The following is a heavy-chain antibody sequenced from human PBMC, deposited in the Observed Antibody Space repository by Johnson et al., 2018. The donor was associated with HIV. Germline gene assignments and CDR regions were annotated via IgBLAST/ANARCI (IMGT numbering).Heavy chain of an antibody. CDR3: ARVPEGDDDAFDI. V-gene: IGHV3-7*01. Sequence: EQLVESGGGLVQPGGSLRLSCAASGFTFSSYWMSWVRQAPGKGLEWVANIKQDGSEKYYVDSVKGRFTISRDNAKNSLYLQMNSLRAEDTAVYYCARVPEGDDDAFDIWGQGTMVTV. D-gene: IGHD2-21*01. CDR1: GFTFSSYW. CDR2: IKQDGSEK. J-gene: IGHJ3*02.